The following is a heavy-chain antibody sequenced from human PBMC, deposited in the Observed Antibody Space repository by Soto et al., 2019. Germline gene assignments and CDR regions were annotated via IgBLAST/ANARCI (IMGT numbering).Heavy chain of an antibody. J-gene: IGHJ3*02. CDR3: AREGSDYGVGDAFDI. V-gene: IGHV1-18*01. D-gene: IGHD4-17*01. CDR1: GYTFTSYG. CDR2: ISAYNGNT. Sequence: QVQLVQSGAEVKKPGASVKVSCKASGYTFTSYGISWVRQAPGQGLEWMGWISAYNGNTNYAQKLQGRVTMTTDTSTSTGYMELRSLRSDDTAVYYCAREGSDYGVGDAFDIWGQGTMVTVSS.